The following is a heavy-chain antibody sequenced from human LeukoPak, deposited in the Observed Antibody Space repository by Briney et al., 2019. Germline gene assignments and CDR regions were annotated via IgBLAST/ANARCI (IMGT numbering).Heavy chain of an antibody. J-gene: IGHJ4*02. D-gene: IGHD2-2*01. CDR2: ISAYNGNT. V-gene: IGHV1-18*01. CDR1: GYTFTSYG. Sequence: ASVKVSCKASGYTFTSYGISWVRQAPGQGREWMGWISAYNGNTNYAQKLQGRVTMTTDTSTSTAYMELRSLRSDDTAVYYCARAPLIDIVVVPAEDYWGQGTLVTVSS. CDR3: ARAPLIDIVVVPAEDY.